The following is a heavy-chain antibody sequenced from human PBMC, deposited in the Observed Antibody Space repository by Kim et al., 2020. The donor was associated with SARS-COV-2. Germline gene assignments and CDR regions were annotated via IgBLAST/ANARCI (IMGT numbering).Heavy chain of an antibody. CDR1: GGSISSYH. J-gene: IGHJ6*02. V-gene: IGHV4-59*01. D-gene: IGHD6-13*01. CDR3: ARGGSSSWYWGGMDV. Sequence: SETLSLTCTVSGGSISSYHWSWIRQPPGKGLEWIGYIYYSGSTNYNPSLKSRVTISVDTSKNHFSLKLSSVTAADTAVYYCARGGSSSWYWGGMDVWGQGTTVTVSS. CDR2: IYYSGST.